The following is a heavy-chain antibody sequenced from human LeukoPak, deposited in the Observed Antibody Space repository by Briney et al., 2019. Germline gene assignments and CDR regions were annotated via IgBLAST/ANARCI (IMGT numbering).Heavy chain of an antibody. J-gene: IGHJ3*02. CDR1: GYTFTGYY. V-gene: IGHV1-2*02. CDR3: AGEDILAGYLFRDAFDI. CDR2: INPNSGGT. Sequence: ASVKVSCKASGYTFTGYYMHWVRQAPGQGLEWMGWINPNSGGTNYAQKFQGRVTLTRDTSISTAYMELSRLRSDDTAVYYCAGEDILAGYLFRDAFDIWGQGTMVTVSS. D-gene: IGHD3-9*01.